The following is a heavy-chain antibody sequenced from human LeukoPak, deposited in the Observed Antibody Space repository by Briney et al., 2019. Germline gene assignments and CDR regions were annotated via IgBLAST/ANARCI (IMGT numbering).Heavy chain of an antibody. D-gene: IGHD2-21*02. CDR1: GGSFSDYY. V-gene: IGHV4-34*01. CDR2: IHHRAGA. CDR3: ARGPVRDDGLTGISYYFGLDV. Sequence: SETLSFTCAVYGGSFSDYYWSWIRHLQGKGLEWIGEIHHRAGANYNQSLWGRVTISADTSKNQFSLHLTSVTAADTATFYCARGPVRDDGLTGISYYFGLDVWGHGTTVTVFS. J-gene: IGHJ6*02.